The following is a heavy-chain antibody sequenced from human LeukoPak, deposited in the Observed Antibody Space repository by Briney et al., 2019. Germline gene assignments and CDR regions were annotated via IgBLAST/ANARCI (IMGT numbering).Heavy chain of an antibody. V-gene: IGHV1-8*01. J-gene: IGHJ6*02. Sequence: ASVKVSCKASGYTFTSYDINWVRQATGQGLEWMGWMNPNSGNTGYAQKFQGRVTMTRNTSISTAYMELSSLRSEDTAVYYCARVAVTYYYGSGSYEDGMDVWGQGTTVTVSS. CDR2: MNPNSGNT. D-gene: IGHD3-10*01. CDR1: GYTFTSYD. CDR3: ARVAVTYYYGSGSYEDGMDV.